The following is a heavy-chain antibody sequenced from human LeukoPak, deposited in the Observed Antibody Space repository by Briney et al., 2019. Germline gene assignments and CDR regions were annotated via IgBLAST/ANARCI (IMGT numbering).Heavy chain of an antibody. CDR3: ARDNRSLLDS. J-gene: IGHJ4*02. Sequence: PSETLSPTCTVSGGSLRSSTYYWAWIRQPPGKGLEWLGSIHYDGSTFDNPSLKSRVTMSVDTSRNHFSLKMTSVTAADTAVYYCARDNRSLLDSWGQGILVTVSS. CDR2: IHYDGST. CDR1: GGSLRSSTYY. D-gene: IGHD3-16*02. V-gene: IGHV4-39*07.